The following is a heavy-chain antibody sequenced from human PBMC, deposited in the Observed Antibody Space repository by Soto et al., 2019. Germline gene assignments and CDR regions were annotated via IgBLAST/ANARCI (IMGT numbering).Heavy chain of an antibody. CDR3: AKDRGDGLVMNRFDY. Sequence: EVQLLESGGDLVQRGGSLRLSCAASGFTFGSYAMSWVRQAPGKGLEWVSSISGGGGNTYYADSVRGRFTISRANSKSTLFLQMNSLRAEDTAVYYCAKDRGDGLVMNRFDYWGQGTLVTVSS. J-gene: IGHJ4*02. V-gene: IGHV3-23*01. CDR2: ISGGGGNT. D-gene: IGHD3-9*01. CDR1: GFTFGSYA.